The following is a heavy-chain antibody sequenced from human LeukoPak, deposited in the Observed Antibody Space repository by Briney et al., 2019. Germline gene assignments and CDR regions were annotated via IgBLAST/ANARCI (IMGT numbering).Heavy chain of an antibody. CDR2: IYTSGST. V-gene: IGHV4-4*07. Sequence: SETLSLTCTVSGGSISSYYWSWIRQPAWKGLEWIGRIYTSGSTNYNPSLKSRVTMSVDTSKNQFSLKLSSVTAADTAVYYCARDLVRGSYKKKDALDIWGQGTMVTVSS. CDR1: GGSISSYY. CDR3: ARDLVRGSYKKKDALDI. J-gene: IGHJ3*02. D-gene: IGHD1-26*01.